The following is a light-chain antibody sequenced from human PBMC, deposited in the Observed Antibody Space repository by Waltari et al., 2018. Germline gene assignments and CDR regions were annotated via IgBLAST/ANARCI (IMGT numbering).Light chain of an antibody. J-gene: IGLJ3*02. CDR2: EDS. V-gene: IGLV3-21*02. Sequence: SYVLTQPPSVSVAPGQTARITCEGNNIGSKSIHWYQQKPGQAPVLVVEEDSDRPSGFPRRFTGSNYGNTATLTISRVEAGDEADLYCQVWDGNNDHPWVFGGGTKLTVL. CDR3: QVWDGNNDHPWV. CDR1: NIGSKS.